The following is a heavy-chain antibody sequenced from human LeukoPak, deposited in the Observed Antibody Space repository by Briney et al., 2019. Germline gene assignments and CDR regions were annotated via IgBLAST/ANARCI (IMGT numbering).Heavy chain of an antibody. D-gene: IGHD7-27*01. CDR3: ARRRSRTGVLEWYFDL. CDR2: INHSGST. Sequence: KPSETLSLTCAVYGGSFSGYYWSWIRQPPGKGLEWIGEINHSGSTNYNPSLKSRVTISVDTSKNQFSLKLSSVTAADTAVYYCARRRSRTGVLEWYFDLWGRGTLVTVSS. J-gene: IGHJ2*01. CDR1: GGSFSGYY. V-gene: IGHV4-34*01.